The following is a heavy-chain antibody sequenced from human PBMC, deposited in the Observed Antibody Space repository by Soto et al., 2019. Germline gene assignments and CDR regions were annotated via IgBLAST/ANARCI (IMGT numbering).Heavy chain of an antibody. CDR2: IYYRGNA. CDR3: ARQEGLATISYYFDF. J-gene: IGHJ4*02. CDR1: DDSINSDKYY. Sequence: QLQLQESGPGLVKPSETLSLTCSVSDDSINSDKYYWGWIRQPPGKGLEWIGSIYYRGNAYYNPSLQTRVTISQDTSRSQFSLKLNSVTAAYSAVYFCARQEGLATISYYFDFWGPGALVTVSS. V-gene: IGHV4-39*01. D-gene: IGHD3-9*01.